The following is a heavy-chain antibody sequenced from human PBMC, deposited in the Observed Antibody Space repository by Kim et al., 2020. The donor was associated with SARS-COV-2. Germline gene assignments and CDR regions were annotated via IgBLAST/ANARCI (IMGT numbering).Heavy chain of an antibody. CDR3: ARDAPRSERGAICP. J-gene: IGHJ5*02. CDR1: GYTFTSYA. V-gene: IGHV7-4-1*02. D-gene: IGHD3-10*01. Sequence: ASVKVSCKASGYTFTSYAMNWVRQAPGQGLEWMGWINTNTGNPTYAQGFTGRFVFSLDTSVSTAYLQISSLKAEDTAVYYCARDAPRSERGAICPWGQGTLVTVSS. CDR2: INTNTGNP.